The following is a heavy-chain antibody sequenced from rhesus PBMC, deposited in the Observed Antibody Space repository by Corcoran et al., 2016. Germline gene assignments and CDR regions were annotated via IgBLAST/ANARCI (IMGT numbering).Heavy chain of an antibody. CDR1: GGSIGSSNW. J-gene: IGHJ4*01. CDR3: ARRGYSGSWNRVFDY. V-gene: IGHV4-93*02. CDR2: IYGRVWDT. D-gene: IGHD6-25*01. Sequence: QVQLQESGPAVVKPSETLSLTCAVSGGSIGSSNWWSWIRQPPGKGLECIGRIYGRVWDTEYNPSVKSRVTISIDTSKNQFSLKLSAVTAADTAVYYCARRGYSGSWNRVFDYWGQGVLVTVSS.